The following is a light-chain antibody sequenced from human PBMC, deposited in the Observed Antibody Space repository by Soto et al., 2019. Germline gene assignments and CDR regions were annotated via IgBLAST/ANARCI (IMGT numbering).Light chain of an antibody. V-gene: IGKV3-20*01. CDR1: QSVRDRY. CDR3: QQYGSSPET. J-gene: IGKJ1*01. Sequence: EIVLTQSPGTLSLSPGERATLSCRASQSVRDRYLAWYQQKPGQAPSLLIYDTATRATGVPDRFSGSGSGTDFALTISRVEPEDFAIYFCQQYGSSPETFGQGTKLEI. CDR2: DTA.